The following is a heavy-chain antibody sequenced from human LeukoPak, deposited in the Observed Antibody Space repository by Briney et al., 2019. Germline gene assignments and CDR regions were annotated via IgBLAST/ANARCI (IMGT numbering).Heavy chain of an antibody. CDR1: DGSVSNYY. Sequence: SETLSLTCSVFDGSVSNYYWSWIRQPPGKGLEWIGYAYYSGSTTYNPSLESRVTISVDTSKNQFSLKLTAVTAADTAVYYCARNSAVATSRSWFDPWGQGTLVTVSS. CDR2: AYYSGST. CDR3: ARNSAVATSRSWFDP. D-gene: IGHD6-19*01. V-gene: IGHV4-59*08. J-gene: IGHJ5*02.